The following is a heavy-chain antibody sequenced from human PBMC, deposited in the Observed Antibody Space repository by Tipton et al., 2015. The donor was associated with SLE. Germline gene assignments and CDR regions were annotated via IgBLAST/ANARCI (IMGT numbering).Heavy chain of an antibody. V-gene: IGHV3-30*04. CDR3: ARKVRGAAAERPFDV. CDR1: GFTFSNYA. Sequence: QLVQSGGGLVQPGRSLRLSCTASGFTFSNYAMHWVRQAPGKGLEWVAVISYDGSDEYYADSVKGRFTLSRDNSKNVMHLQMNSLTTEDTAVYYCARKVRGAAAERPFDVWGQGTMVTVSS. J-gene: IGHJ3*01. D-gene: IGHD6-13*01. CDR2: ISYDGSDE.